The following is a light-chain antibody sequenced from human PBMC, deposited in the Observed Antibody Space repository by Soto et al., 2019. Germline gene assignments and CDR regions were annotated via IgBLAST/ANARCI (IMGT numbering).Light chain of an antibody. Sequence: AIQLTQSPSSLSASVGDRVTITCRASQGISSALAWYQHKSGKPPKSLIYDASSLESGVPSRFSGTGSGTDFTLTISSLQTEDFATYYCQQFISYPLSFGGGTKVEI. CDR2: DAS. CDR1: QGISSA. CDR3: QQFISYPLS. V-gene: IGKV1-13*02. J-gene: IGKJ4*01.